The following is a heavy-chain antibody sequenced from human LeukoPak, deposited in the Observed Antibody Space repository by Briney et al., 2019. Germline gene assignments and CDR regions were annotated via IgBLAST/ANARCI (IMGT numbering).Heavy chain of an antibody. D-gene: IGHD6-13*01. CDR3: AKVAGDRMDY. V-gene: IGHV1-18*01. J-gene: IGHJ4*02. CDR1: GHTFATYG. CDR2: ISANNGKT. Sequence: GASVKVSCKASGHTFATYGFCWVRQAPGHGLEWMGWISANNGKTNYAQQFQGRVTMTTDTSTNTTYMELRRLRPDDTAVYYCAKVAGDRMDYWGQGPLLTVSA.